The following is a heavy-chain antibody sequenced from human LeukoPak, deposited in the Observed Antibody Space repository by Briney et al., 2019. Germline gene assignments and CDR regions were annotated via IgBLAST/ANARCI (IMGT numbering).Heavy chain of an antibody. CDR2: INHSGST. CDR1: GGSFSGYY. CDR3: ARDLWFGAGRVFDI. J-gene: IGHJ3*02. Sequence: SETLSLTCAVYGGSFSGYYWSWIRQPPGKGLEWIGEINHSGSTNYNPSLKSRVTISVDTSKNQFSLKLSSVTAADTAVYYCARDLWFGAGRVFDIWGQGTMVTVSS. V-gene: IGHV4-34*01. D-gene: IGHD3-10*01.